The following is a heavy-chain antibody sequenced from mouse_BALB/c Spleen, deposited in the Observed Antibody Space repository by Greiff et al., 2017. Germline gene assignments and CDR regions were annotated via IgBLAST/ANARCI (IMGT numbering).Heavy chain of an antibody. Sequence: VKLVESGPGLVQPSQSLSITCTVSGFSLTSYGVHWVRQSPGKGLEWLGVIWSGGSTDYNAAFISRLSISKDNSKSQVFFKMNSLQANDTAIYYCARNSVSSYWYFDVWGAGTTVTVSS. CDR1: GFSLTSYG. D-gene: IGHD2-12*01. V-gene: IGHV2-2*02. CDR2: IWSGGST. CDR3: ARNSVSSYWYFDV. J-gene: IGHJ1*01.